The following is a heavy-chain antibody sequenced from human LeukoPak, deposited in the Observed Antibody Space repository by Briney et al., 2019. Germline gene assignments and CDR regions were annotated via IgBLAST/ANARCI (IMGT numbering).Heavy chain of an antibody. Sequence: GASVKLSCKASGGTLSSYAISWVRQAPGQGLEWMGGIIPIFGTANYAQKFQGRVTITADESTSTAYMELSSLRSEDTAVYYCARGLYSGYDPQWAFDIWGQGTMVTVSS. CDR3: ARGLYSGYDPQWAFDI. CDR1: GGTLSSYA. CDR2: IIPIFGTA. J-gene: IGHJ3*02. V-gene: IGHV1-69*13. D-gene: IGHD5-12*01.